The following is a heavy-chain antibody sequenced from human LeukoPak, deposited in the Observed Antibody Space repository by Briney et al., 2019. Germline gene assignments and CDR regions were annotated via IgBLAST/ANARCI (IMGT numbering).Heavy chain of an antibody. V-gene: IGHV1-8*01. CDR1: GYTFTSYD. Sequence: ASVKVSYKASGYTFTSYDINWVRQATGQGLEWMGWMNPNSGNTGYAQKFQGRVTMTRNTSISTAYMELSSLRSEDTAVYYCARDFQTYYYDSSGYERINWFDPWGQGTLVTVSS. D-gene: IGHD3-22*01. CDR2: MNPNSGNT. J-gene: IGHJ5*02. CDR3: ARDFQTYYYDSSGYERINWFDP.